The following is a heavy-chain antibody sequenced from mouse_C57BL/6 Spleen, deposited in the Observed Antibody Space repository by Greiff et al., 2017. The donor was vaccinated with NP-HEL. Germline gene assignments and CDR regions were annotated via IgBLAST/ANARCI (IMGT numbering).Heavy chain of an antibody. V-gene: IGHV1-50*01. CDR3: ARGGAQATH. CDR1: GYTFTSYW. D-gene: IGHD3-2*02. CDR2: IDPSDSYT. Sequence: QVQLKQPGAELVKPGASVKLSCKASGYTFTSYWMQWVKQRPGQGLEWIGEIDPSDSYTNYNQKFKGKATLTVDTSSSTAYMQLSSLTSEDSAVYYCARGGAQATHWGKGTTLTVSS. J-gene: IGHJ2*01.